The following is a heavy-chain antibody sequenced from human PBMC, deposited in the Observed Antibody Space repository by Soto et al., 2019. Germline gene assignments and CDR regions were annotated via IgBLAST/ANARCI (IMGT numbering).Heavy chain of an antibody. Sequence: GGSLRLSCAASGFTFSSYAMYWVRQAPGKGLEWVSAISGSGGTTYHADSVKGRFTISRDNSKNSLYLQMSSLRAEDTAVYYCARMDSSGGIAAAGPLDYWGQGTLVTVSS. V-gene: IGHV3-23*01. CDR1: GFTFSSYA. CDR3: ARMDSSGGIAAAGPLDY. D-gene: IGHD6-13*01. CDR2: ISGSGGTT. J-gene: IGHJ4*02.